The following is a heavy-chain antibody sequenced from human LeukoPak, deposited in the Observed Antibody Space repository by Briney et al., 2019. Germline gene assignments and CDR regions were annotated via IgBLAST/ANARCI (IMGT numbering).Heavy chain of an antibody. V-gene: IGHV1-2*06. CDR3: ARDHSNYQRLYYFDY. D-gene: IGHD4-4*01. CDR2: ISPNSGDT. CDR1: GYTFTVYH. J-gene: IGHJ4*02. Sequence: ASVKVSCTASGYTFTVYHMHWVRQAPGQGLEWMGRISPNSGDTNYAQKFQGRVTMTRDTSISTAYMELSRLRSDDTAVYYCARDHSNYQRLYYFDYWGQGTLVIVSS.